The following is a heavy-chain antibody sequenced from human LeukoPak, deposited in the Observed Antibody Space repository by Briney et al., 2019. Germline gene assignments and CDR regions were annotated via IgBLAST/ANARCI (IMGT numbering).Heavy chain of an antibody. D-gene: IGHD3-3*01. CDR2: ISNSSSYI. CDR1: GFTFSSYS. Sequence: GGSLRLSCGACGFTFSSYSMNWVPDAPGKGLEGGSSISNSSSYIYYADSVKGRVTISRHHTKNSLYPQINSLRAEDTAVYYCARDKGRFLEWLGDAFDIWGQGTMVTVSS. V-gene: IGHV3-21*01. CDR3: ARDKGRFLEWLGDAFDI. J-gene: IGHJ3*02.